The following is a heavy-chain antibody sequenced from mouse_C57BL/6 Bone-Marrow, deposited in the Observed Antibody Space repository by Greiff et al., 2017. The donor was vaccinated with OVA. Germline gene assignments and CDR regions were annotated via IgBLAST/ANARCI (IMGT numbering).Heavy chain of an antibody. V-gene: IGHV5-16*01. D-gene: IGHD2-14*01. J-gene: IGHJ2*01. CDR3: ARVPSTTGYFDY. CDR1: GFTFSDYY. CDR2: INYDGSST. Sequence: EVQLQESEGGLVQPGSSMKLSCTASGFTFSDYYMAWVRQVPEKGLEWVANINYDGSSTYYLDSLKSRFIISRDNAKNILYLQMSSLKSEDTATYYCARVPSTTGYFDYWGQGTTLTVSS.